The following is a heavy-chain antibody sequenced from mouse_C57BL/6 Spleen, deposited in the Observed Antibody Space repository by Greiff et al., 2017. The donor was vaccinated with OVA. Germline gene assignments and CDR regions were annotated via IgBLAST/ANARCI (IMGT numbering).Heavy chain of an antibody. V-gene: IGHV1-9*01. CDR1: GYTFTGYW. CDR2: ILPGSGST. J-gene: IGHJ3*01. D-gene: IGHD3-1*01. Sequence: QVQLQQSGAELMKPGASVKLSCKATGYTFTGYWIEWVKQRPGHGLEWIGEILPGSGSTNYNGKFKGKATFTADTSSNTAYMQRSSLTTEDSAIYYCARLGRAPPFAYWGQGTLVTVSA. CDR3: ARLGRAPPFAY.